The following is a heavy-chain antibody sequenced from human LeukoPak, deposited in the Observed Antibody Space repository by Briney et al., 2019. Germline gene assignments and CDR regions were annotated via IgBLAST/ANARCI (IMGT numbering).Heavy chain of an antibody. V-gene: IGHV3-73*01. CDR1: GFTFSGSA. D-gene: IGHD3-22*01. J-gene: IGHJ4*02. Sequence: PGGSLRLPCAASGFTFSGSAMHWVRQASGKGLEWVGRIRSKANSYATAYAASVKGRFTISRDDSKNTAYLQMNSLKTEDTAVYYCTTTYYYDSSGYSLGYWGQGTLVTVSS. CDR3: TTTYYYDSSGYSLGY. CDR2: IRSKANSYAT.